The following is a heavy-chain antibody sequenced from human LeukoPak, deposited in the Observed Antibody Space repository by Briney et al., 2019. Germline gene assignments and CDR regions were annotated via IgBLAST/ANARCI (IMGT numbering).Heavy chain of an antibody. CDR1: GFTLSSYG. D-gene: IGHD5-18*01. V-gene: IGHV3-30*02. J-gene: IGHJ4*02. CDR2: IRSDGSNK. Sequence: GGSLRLSCAASGFTLSSYGMHWVRQAPGKGLEWVAFIRSDGSNKYYADSVKGRFTISRDNSKNTLYLQMNSLRAEDTAVYYCAREKVDTAMAALDYWGQGTLVTVSS. CDR3: AREKVDTAMAALDY.